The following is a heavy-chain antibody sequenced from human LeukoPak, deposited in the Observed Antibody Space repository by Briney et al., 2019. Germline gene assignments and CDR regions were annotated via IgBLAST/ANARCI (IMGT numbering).Heavy chain of an antibody. D-gene: IGHD1-26*01. CDR2: IYTSGST. CDR1: GGSISSGSYY. CDR3: ARDRGGGIFDY. V-gene: IGHV4-61*02. Sequence: KPSETLSLTCTVSGGSISSGSYYWSWIRQPAGKGLEWIGRIYTSGSTNYNPSLKSRVTISVDTSKNQFSLKLSSVTAADTAVYYCARDRGGGIFDYWGQGTLVTVSS. J-gene: IGHJ4*02.